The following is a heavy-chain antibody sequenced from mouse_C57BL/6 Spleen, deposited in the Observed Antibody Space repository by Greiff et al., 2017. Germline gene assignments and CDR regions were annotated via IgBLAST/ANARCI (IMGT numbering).Heavy chain of an antibody. CDR3: TRPGTTVVGAMDY. J-gene: IGHJ4*01. V-gene: IGHV1-15*01. CDR1: GYTFTDYE. CDR2: IDPETGGT. D-gene: IGHD1-1*01. Sequence: QVQLQQSGAELVRPGASVTLSCKASGYTFTDYEMHWVKQTPVHGLEWIGAIDPETGGTAYNQKFKGKAILTADKSSSTAYMELRSLTSEDSAVYYCTRPGTTVVGAMDYWGQGTSGTVSS.